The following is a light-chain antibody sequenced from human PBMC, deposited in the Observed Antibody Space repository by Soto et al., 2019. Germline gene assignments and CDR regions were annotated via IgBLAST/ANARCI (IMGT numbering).Light chain of an antibody. J-gene: IGLJ1*01. CDR2: GNN. CDR3: QSFDSSLSAYV. Sequence: QSVLTQPPSVSGAPGQRVTISCTGSSSNIGAGRDVHWYQQLPGTAPRLLIYGNNNRPSGVPYRFSASKSGTSASLAISGFQAEDEADFYCQSFDSSLSAYVFGTGTKVTVL. CDR1: SSNIGAGRD. V-gene: IGLV1-40*01.